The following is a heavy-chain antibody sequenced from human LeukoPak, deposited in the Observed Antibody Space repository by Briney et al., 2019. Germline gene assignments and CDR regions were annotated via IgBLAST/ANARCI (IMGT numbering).Heavy chain of an antibody. J-gene: IGHJ6*02. D-gene: IGHD2-2*01. CDR2: ISGSGGST. V-gene: IGHV3-23*01. CDR3: AKRPEECSSTTCPHINYYYYGMDV. CDR1: GFTFSSYA. Sequence: GGSLRLSCAASGFTFSSYAMSWVRQAPGKGLEWVSAISGSGGSTYYADSVKGRFTISRDNSKNTLYLQMNSLRAEDTAVYYCAKRPEECSSTTCPHINYYYYGMDVWGQGTTVTVSS.